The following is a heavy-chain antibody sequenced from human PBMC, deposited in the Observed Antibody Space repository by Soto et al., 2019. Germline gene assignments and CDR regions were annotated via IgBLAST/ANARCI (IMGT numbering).Heavy chain of an antibody. CDR1: GDSITTNGYY. Sequence: SETLSLTCSVSGDSITTNGYYWGWIRQPPGKGLEWIGGIYYSGSTYNNPSLRSRVSMSIDTSKDQFSLKLKSVTAADTALYFCARQRTSVVTQAYFDVWGPGSLVTVSS. J-gene: IGHJ4*02. CDR3: ARQRTSVVTQAYFDV. V-gene: IGHV4-39*01. D-gene: IGHD2-21*02. CDR2: IYYSGST.